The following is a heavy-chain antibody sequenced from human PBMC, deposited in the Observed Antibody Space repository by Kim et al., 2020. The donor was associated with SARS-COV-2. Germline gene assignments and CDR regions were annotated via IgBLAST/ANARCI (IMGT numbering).Heavy chain of an antibody. J-gene: IGHJ5*02. V-gene: IGHV4-31*03. D-gene: IGHD4-4*01. CDR1: GGSISSGGYY. CDR2: IYYSGST. Sequence: SETLSLTCTVSGGSISSGGYYWSWIRQHPGKGLEWIGYIYYSGSTYYNPSLKSRVTISVDTSKNQFSLKLSSVTAADTAVYYCARDSPDYSNYARPRAWFDPWGQGTLVTVSS. CDR3: ARDSPDYSNYARPRAWFDP.